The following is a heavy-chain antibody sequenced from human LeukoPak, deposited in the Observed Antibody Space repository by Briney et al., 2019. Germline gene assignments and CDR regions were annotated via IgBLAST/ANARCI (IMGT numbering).Heavy chain of an antibody. D-gene: IGHD2-15*01. CDR2: IKQDGSEK. CDR1: GFTFSSYW. V-gene: IGHV3-7*01. Sequence: GGSLRLSCAASGFTFSSYWMSWVRQAPGKGLEWVANIKQDGSEKYYVDSVKGRFTISRDNAKNSLYLQMNSLRAEDTAVYYCARAPKYCSGGSCYPEYFDYWGQGTLVTVSS. J-gene: IGHJ4*02. CDR3: ARAPKYCSGGSCYPEYFDY.